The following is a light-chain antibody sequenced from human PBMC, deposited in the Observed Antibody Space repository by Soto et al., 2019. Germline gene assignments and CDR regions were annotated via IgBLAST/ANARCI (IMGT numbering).Light chain of an antibody. CDR1: QSVSSN. J-gene: IGKJ2*01. Sequence: EIVMTQSPATLSVSPGERATLSCRASQSVSSNLAWYQQKPGQAPRLLIYGASTRATGIPARFSGSGSGTEFTLTISGLQSEDFAVYYCQQYNNWPPYTFGQGTKVDIK. CDR3: QQYNNWPPYT. CDR2: GAS. V-gene: IGKV3-15*01.